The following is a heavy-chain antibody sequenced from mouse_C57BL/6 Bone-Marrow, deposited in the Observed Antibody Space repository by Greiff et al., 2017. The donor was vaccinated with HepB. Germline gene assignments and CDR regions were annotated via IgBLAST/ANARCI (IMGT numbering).Heavy chain of an antibody. CDR3: ARLYDGPYYYAMDY. J-gene: IGHJ4*01. CDR2: ISNLAYSI. Sequence: EVHLVESGGGLVQPGGSLKLSCAASGFTFSDYGMAWVRQAPRKGPEWVAFISNLAYSIYYADTVTGRFTISRENAKNTLYLEMSSLRSEDTAMYYCARLYDGPYYYAMDYWGQGTSVTVSS. CDR1: GFTFSDYG. V-gene: IGHV5-15*01. D-gene: IGHD2-3*01.